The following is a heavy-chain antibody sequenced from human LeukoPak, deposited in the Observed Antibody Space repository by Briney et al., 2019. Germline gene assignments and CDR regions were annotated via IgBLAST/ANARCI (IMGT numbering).Heavy chain of an antibody. D-gene: IGHD5-24*01. CDR2: ISSSSSYI. J-gene: IGHJ4*02. V-gene: IGHV3-21*01. Sequence: PGGSLRLSCAASGFTFSSYSMNWVRQAPGKGLEWVSSISSSSSYIYYADSVKGRFTISRDNAKNSLYLQMNSLRAEDTAVYYCAREGPDGYQYYFDYWGQGTLVTVSS. CDR3: AREGPDGYQYYFDY. CDR1: GFTFSSYS.